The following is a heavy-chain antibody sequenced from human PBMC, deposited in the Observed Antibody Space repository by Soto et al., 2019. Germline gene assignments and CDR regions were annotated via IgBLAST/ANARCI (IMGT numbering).Heavy chain of an antibody. CDR1: GYSFSRYG. Sequence: ASVKVSCKTSGYSFSRYGVSWVRQAPGQGLEWLGWISVFNGKTEYSKTLRDRVTLTTETYTGTAYLELRRLKSDDTAIYYCARDRNYFGPAAPNWFDXWGQGTLVTVSX. V-gene: IGHV1-18*01. CDR2: ISVFNGKT. CDR3: ARDRNYFGPAAPNWFDX. D-gene: IGHD3-9*01. J-gene: IGHJ5*02.